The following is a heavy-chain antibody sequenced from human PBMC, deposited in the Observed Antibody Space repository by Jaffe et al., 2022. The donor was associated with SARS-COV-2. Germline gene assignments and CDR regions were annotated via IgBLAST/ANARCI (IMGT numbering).Heavy chain of an antibody. Sequence: EVQLVQSGAEVKKPGESLKISCRASGYSFATYWIGWVRQMPGKGLEWMGIIFPSDSDTKYSPSFQGQVTISADKSINTAYLQWSSLKASDTAMYYCATSYITSSWDYWGQGTLVTVSS. D-gene: IGHD6-6*01. CDR2: IFPSDSDT. V-gene: IGHV5-51*01. J-gene: IGHJ4*02. CDR3: ATSYITSSWDY. CDR1: GYSFATYW.